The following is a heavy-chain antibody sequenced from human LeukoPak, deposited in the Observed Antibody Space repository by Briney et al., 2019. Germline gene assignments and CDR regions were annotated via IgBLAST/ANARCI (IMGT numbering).Heavy chain of an antibody. CDR3: ARGPPNWGYCY. D-gene: IGHD7-27*01. V-gene: IGHV1-8*01. J-gene: IGHJ4*02. Sequence: GASVKVSCKASGYTFTSYDFNWVRQATGQRPEWMGWMSPNSGDTGYAQKFQDRVTMTRNTSISTAYMELSSLRSDDTAVYYCARGPPNWGYCYWGPGTLVTVAS. CDR1: GYTFTSYD. CDR2: MSPNSGDT.